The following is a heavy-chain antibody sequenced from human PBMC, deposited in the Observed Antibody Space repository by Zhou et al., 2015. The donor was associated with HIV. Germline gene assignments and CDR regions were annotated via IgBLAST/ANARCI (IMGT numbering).Heavy chain of an antibody. Sequence: QVQLVQSGAEVKKPGSSVKVSCKASGGTFSSYAISWVRQAPGQGLEWMGGIIPIFGTANYAQKFQGRVTITADESTSTAYMELSSLRSEDTAVYYCARRGGEVPAAIAVRFYYYMDVWGKGTTVTVSS. D-gene: IGHD2-2*02. CDR1: GGTFSSYA. V-gene: IGHV1-69*01. J-gene: IGHJ6*03. CDR3: ARRGGEVPAAIAVRFYYYMDV. CDR2: IIPIFGTA.